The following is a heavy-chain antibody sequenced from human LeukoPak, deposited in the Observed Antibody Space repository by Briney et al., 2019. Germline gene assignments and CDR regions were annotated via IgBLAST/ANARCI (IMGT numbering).Heavy chain of an antibody. V-gene: IGHV3-30*04. D-gene: IGHD6-13*01. Sequence: GGSLRLSCAASGFTFSSYAMHWVRQAPGKGLEWVAVISYDGSNKYYADSVKGRFTISRDNAKNSLYLQMNSLRAEDTAVYYCARDLRAGLAAAGRGNWFDPWGQGTLVTVSS. J-gene: IGHJ5*02. CDR3: ARDLRAGLAAAGRGNWFDP. CDR1: GFTFSSYA. CDR2: ISYDGSNK.